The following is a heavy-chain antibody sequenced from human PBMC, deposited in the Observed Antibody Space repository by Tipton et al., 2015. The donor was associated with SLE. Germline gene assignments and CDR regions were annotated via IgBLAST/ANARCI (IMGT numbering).Heavy chain of an antibody. Sequence: TLSLTCTVSGGSISSYYWSWIRQPPGKGLEWIGYIYYSGSTNYNPPLESRVTISVDTSKNQFSLQLSSVTAADTAVYYCARDAPPEIVAKRVENHFDYWGQGTLGTVSS. CDR3: ARDAPPEIVAKRVENHFDY. D-gene: IGHD5-12*01. CDR1: GGSISSYY. V-gene: IGHV4-59*01. J-gene: IGHJ4*02. CDR2: IYYSGST.